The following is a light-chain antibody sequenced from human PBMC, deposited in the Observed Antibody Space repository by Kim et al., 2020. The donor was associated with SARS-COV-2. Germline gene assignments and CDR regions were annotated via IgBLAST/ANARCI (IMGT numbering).Light chain of an antibody. Sequence: PGESATLAWRASQSVSSGYLSWFQQKPGQAPRLLIYGATTRATGIPDRFSGSGSGTDFTLTISRLEPEDFAVYYCQQYGDSPTWTFGQGTKVDIK. CDR3: QQYGDSPTWT. V-gene: IGKV3-20*01. CDR1: QSVSSGY. J-gene: IGKJ1*01. CDR2: GAT.